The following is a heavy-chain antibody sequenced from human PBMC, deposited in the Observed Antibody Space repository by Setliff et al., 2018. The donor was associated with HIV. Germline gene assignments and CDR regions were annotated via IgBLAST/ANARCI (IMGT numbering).Heavy chain of an antibody. CDR3: ARGHYSSSSV. CDR1: GFTFDDYA. Sequence: GGSLRLSCAASGFTFDDYAMHWVRQAPGKGLEWGSGISLNSGSMGYADSVKGRFTISRDNAKNSLYLQMNSLRVEDTAVYYCARGHYSSSSVWGQGTLVTVSS. J-gene: IGHJ4*02. CDR2: ISLNSGSM. V-gene: IGHV3-9*01. D-gene: IGHD6-6*01.